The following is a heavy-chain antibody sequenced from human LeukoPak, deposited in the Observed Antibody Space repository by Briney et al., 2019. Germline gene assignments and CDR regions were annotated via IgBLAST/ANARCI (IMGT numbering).Heavy chain of an antibody. D-gene: IGHD5-18*01. CDR3: ARGPIQLWLDYAIEA. Sequence: PGRSLRLSCTASGFTFGDHAMSWVRQAPGKGLEWVGFIRSKAYGGTTEYAASVKGRFTISRDDSKSIAYLQMNSLKTEDTAVYFCARGPIQLWLDYAIEACGQRATFIVSS. CDR1: GFTFGDHA. V-gene: IGHV3-49*04. J-gene: IGHJ6*01. CDR2: IRSKAYGGTT.